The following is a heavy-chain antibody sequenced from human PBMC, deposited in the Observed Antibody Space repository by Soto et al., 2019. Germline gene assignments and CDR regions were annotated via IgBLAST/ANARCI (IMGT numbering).Heavy chain of an antibody. Sequence: SETLSTTCTVSGGSISSGGYYWSWIRQHPGKGLEWIGYIYYSGSTYYNPSLKSRVTISVDTSKNQFSLKLSSVTAADTAVYYCARAVRGGIDYWGQGTLVTLSS. D-gene: IGHD3-10*01. CDR3: ARAVRGGIDY. J-gene: IGHJ4*02. V-gene: IGHV4-31*03. CDR1: GGSISSGGYY. CDR2: IYYSGST.